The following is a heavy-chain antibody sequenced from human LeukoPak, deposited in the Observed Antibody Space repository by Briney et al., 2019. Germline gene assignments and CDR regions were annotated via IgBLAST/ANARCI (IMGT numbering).Heavy chain of an antibody. CDR2: IYYSGST. CDR1: GGSISSSSYY. D-gene: IGHD2-15*01. Sequence: PSETLSLTCTVSGGSISSSSYYWGWIRQPPGKGLEWIGSIYYSGSTYYNPSLKIRVTISVDTSKNQLSLKLSSVTAADTAVYYCASHCSGGSCYYYYYYGMDVWGQGTTVTVSS. J-gene: IGHJ6*02. CDR3: ASHCSGGSCYYYYYYGMDV. V-gene: IGHV4-39*01.